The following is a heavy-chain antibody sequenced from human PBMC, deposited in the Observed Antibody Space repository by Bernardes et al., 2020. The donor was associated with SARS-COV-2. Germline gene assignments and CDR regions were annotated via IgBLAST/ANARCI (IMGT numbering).Heavy chain of an antibody. CDR1: GYPFTSYY. V-gene: IGHV1-2*02. J-gene: IGHJ6*02. Sequence: ASVKVSCKASGYPFTSYYIHWVRQAPGQGLEWMGWINPNSGGTNYAQKFQGRVTMTRDTSISTAYMELSRLRSDDTAVYYCALPPTNYDRYGMDVWGQGTTVTVSS. D-gene: IGHD3-22*01. CDR3: ALPPTNYDRYGMDV. CDR2: INPNSGGT.